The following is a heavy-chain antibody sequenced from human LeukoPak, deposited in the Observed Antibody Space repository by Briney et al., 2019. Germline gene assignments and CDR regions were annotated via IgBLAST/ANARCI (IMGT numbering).Heavy chain of an antibody. V-gene: IGHV3-48*04. J-gene: IGHJ4*02. CDR1: GFTFSGYS. D-gene: IGHD6-6*01. CDR2: ISSGSDAI. Sequence: GGSLRLSCAASGFTFSGYSMSWVRQAPGKGLECVSYISSGSDAIDYAESVKGRFTISRDDAKNSLLLEMNSLRAEDTAVYYCTRGIRGSSTFDSWGQGTLVTVSS. CDR3: TRGIRGSSTFDS.